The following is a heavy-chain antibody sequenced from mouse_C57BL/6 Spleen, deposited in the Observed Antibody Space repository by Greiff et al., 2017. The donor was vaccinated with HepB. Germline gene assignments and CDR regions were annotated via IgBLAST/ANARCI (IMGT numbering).Heavy chain of an antibody. J-gene: IGHJ4*01. Sequence: EVQLQQSGPELVKPGASVKISCKASGYTFTDYYMNWVKQSHGKSLEWIGDINPNNGGTSYNQKFKGKATLTVDKSSSTAYMELRSLTSEDSAVYYCARRYQRWMDYWGQGTSVTVSS. CDR2: INPNNGGT. V-gene: IGHV1-26*01. D-gene: IGHD1-1*01. CDR3: ARRYQRWMDY. CDR1: GYTFTDYY.